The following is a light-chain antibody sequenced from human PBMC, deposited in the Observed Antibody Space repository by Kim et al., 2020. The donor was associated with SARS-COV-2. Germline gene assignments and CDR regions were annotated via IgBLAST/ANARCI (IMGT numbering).Light chain of an antibody. CDR2: AAS. Sequence: DIQVTQSPSSLSASVGDRITITCRASQSISHYLNWYQQKPGIAPKLLIYAASSLQSGVPSRFSGSGSGTDFALTISSLQPEDFAFYYCQQTYSIPPYTFGQGTQL. J-gene: IGKJ2*01. CDR1: QSISHY. V-gene: IGKV1-39*01. CDR3: QQTYSIPPYT.